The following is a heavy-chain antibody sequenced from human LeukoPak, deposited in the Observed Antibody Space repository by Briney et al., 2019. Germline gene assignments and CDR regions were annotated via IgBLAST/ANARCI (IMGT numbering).Heavy chain of an antibody. CDR2: IYYSGST. CDR1: GGSISSGGYY. Sequence: PSQTLSLTCTVSGGSISSGGYYWRWIRPHPGKGLEWIGYIYYSGSTYYHPSHKSRVTITVDTSKNQFSLKRRSMTAADTAVYYCARSPETAMIDYWGQGTLVTVSS. J-gene: IGHJ4*02. D-gene: IGHD5-18*01. CDR3: ARSPETAMIDY. V-gene: IGHV4-31*03.